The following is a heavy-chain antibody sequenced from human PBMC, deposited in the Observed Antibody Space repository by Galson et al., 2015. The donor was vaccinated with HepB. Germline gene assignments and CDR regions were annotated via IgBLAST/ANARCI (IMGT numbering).Heavy chain of an antibody. CDR1: GYTFTSYG. CDR2: ISLYSANT. CDR3: ARARYYTSPPDY. Sequence: SVKVSCKASGYTFTSYGITWVRQAPGQGLEWMGWISLYSANTNYAQKVQGRVTLTTDTSTSTAYMELSSLTSDDTAVYYCARARYYTSPPDYWGQGTLVTVPS. J-gene: IGHJ4*02. V-gene: IGHV1-18*01. D-gene: IGHD3-3*01.